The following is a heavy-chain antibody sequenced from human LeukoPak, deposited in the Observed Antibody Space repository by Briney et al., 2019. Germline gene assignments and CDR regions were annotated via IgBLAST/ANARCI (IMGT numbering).Heavy chain of an antibody. CDR3: ARDLHSSGYLGY. Sequence: ASVKVSCKASGYTFTGYYMHWVRQAPGQGLEWMGRINPNSGDTNYAQKFQGRVTMTRDTSISTAYMELSRLRSDDTAVYYCARDLHSSGYLGYWGQGTLVTVSS. J-gene: IGHJ4*02. D-gene: IGHD3-22*01. CDR2: INPNSGDT. CDR1: GYTFTGYY. V-gene: IGHV1-2*06.